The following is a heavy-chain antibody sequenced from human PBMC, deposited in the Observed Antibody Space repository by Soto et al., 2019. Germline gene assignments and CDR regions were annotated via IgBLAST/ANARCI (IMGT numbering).Heavy chain of an antibody. J-gene: IGHJ4*02. Sequence: SETLSLTCAVSGGSISSSNWWSWVRQSPGKGLEWIGEIYHSGSTNYNPSLKSRVTISVDKSKNQFSLKLSSVTAADTAVYYCASITLVRGVTNYFDYWGQGTLVTVSS. V-gene: IGHV4-4*02. CDR2: IYHSGST. CDR3: ASITLVRGVTNYFDY. D-gene: IGHD3-10*01. CDR1: GGSISSSNW.